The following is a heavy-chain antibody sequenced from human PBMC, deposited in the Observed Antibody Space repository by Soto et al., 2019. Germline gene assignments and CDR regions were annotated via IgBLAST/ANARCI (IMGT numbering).Heavy chain of an antibody. Sequence: PSETLSLTCTVSGGSISSSSYYWGWIRQPPGKGLEWIGSIYYSGSTYYNPSLKSRVTISVDTSKNQFSLKLSSVTAADTAVYYCARRGSSTADVGDRLDPWGQGTLVTVSS. CDR2: IYYSGST. CDR1: GGSISSSSYY. D-gene: IGHD5-18*01. J-gene: IGHJ5*02. CDR3: ARRGSSTADVGDRLDP. V-gene: IGHV4-39*01.